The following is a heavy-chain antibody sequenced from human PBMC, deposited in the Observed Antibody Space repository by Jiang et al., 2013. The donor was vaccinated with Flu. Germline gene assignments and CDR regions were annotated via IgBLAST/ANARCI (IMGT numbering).Heavy chain of an antibody. CDR2: ISFDESK. V-gene: IGHV3-30*09. CDR1: GFTFSGSV. CDR3: AREGYSSGVAPTFDI. D-gene: IGHD6-19*01. Sequence: QLLESGGGVVQPGTSLRVSCAASGFTFSGSVLHWVRQTPVKGLEWVSGISFDESKYYADSVKGRFAISRDNSKNTLYLQMDNLRVEDTAVYYCAREGYSSGVAPTFDIWGQGTVVTVSS. J-gene: IGHJ3*02.